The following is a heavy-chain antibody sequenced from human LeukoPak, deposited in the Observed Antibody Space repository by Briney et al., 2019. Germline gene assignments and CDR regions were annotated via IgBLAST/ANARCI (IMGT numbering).Heavy chain of an antibody. CDR1: VFTFDNYG. CDR3: ARIDTYYYDSSGYYSAFDI. Sequence: GGSLRLSCAASVFTFDNYGMSWVRQAPGKGLEWVSGINLNGGSTGYAHSVKGRFTISRDNAKNSLYLQMNSLRAEDTALYYCARIDTYYYDSSGYYSAFDIWGQGTIVTVSS. V-gene: IGHV3-20*04. J-gene: IGHJ3*02. CDR2: INLNGGST. D-gene: IGHD3-22*01.